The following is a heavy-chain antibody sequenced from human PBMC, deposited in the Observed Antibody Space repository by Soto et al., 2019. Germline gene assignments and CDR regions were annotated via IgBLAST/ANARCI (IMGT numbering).Heavy chain of an antibody. J-gene: IGHJ5*02. CDR2: IYHSGST. V-gene: IGHV4-30-2*01. Sequence: QLQLQESGSGLVKPSQTLSLTCAVSGGSISSGGYSWSWIRQPPGKGLEWIGYIYHSGSTYYNPSLKSRVTISVDRSKNQFSLKLSSVTAADTAMYYCVRGRMVEGFGGVNWFDPWGQGTLVTVSS. CDR1: GGSISSGGYS. D-gene: IGHD3-10*01. CDR3: VRGRMVEGFGGVNWFDP.